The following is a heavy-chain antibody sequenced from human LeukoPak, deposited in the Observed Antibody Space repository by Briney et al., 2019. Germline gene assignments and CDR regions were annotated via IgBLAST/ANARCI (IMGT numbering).Heavy chain of an antibody. CDR3: ARDTYCSSTSCYRYYYYYYMDV. CDR1: GFTFSSYW. V-gene: IGHV3-7*01. CDR2: IKQDGSEK. Sequence: GGSLRPSCAASGFTFSSYWMSWVRQAPGKGLEWVANIKQDGSEKYYVDSVKGRFTISRDNAKNSLYLQMNSLRAEDTAVYYCARDTYCSSTSCYRYYYYYYMDVWGKGTTVTVSS. J-gene: IGHJ6*03. D-gene: IGHD2-2*02.